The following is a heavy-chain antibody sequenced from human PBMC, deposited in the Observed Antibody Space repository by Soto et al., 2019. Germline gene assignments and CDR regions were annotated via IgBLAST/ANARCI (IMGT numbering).Heavy chain of an antibody. CDR1: GFTFSSYA. CDR3: AKDAWAGHWFDP. Sequence: HPGGSLRLSCAASGFTFSSYAMSWVRQAPRKGLEWVSAIGGSGGSTYYADSVKGRFTISRDNSKNTLYLQMNSLRAEDTAVYYCAKDAWAGHWFDPWGQGTLVTVSS. V-gene: IGHV3-23*01. J-gene: IGHJ5*02. CDR2: IGGSGGST. D-gene: IGHD7-27*01.